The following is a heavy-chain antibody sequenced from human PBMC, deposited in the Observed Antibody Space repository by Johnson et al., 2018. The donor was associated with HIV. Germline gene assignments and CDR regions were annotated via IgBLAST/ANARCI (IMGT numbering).Heavy chain of an antibody. CDR2: ISNDGSNQ. J-gene: IGHJ2*01. CDR3: LSWSWEIMSGGSLVCAGPCGAL. CDR1: GFTFSSYA. V-gene: IGHV3-30*04. Sequence: QVRLVESGGGVVQPGRSLRLSCAASGFTFSSYAMHWVRQAPCKGLECVALISNDGSNQNYADSVKGRFTISRDNPKNSLYLQMNSLKTEDTWAQRPLSWSWEIMSGGSLVCAGPCGALWG. D-gene: IGHD3-10*02.